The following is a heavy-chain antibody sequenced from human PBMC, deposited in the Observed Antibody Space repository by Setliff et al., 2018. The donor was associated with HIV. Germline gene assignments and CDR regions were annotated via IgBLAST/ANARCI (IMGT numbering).Heavy chain of an antibody. V-gene: IGHV5-51*01. CDR3: VRQGDDSWFPAEYFEH. Sequence: GESLKISCKGSGYSFTSYWIGWVRQMPGKGLEWVAIIYPGDSDARYSPSFQGQVIISADKSITTAYLQWISLKASDTAMYYCVRQGDDSWFPAEYFEHWGQGTLVTVSS. CDR2: IYPGDSDA. CDR1: GYSFTSYW. D-gene: IGHD6-13*01. J-gene: IGHJ1*01.